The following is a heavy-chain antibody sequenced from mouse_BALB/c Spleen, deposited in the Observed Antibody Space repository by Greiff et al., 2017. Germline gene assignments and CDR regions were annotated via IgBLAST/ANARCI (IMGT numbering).Heavy chain of an antibody. CDR3: ARTGGGNYEGYFDV. V-gene: IGHV1S81*02. CDR1: GYTFTSYW. D-gene: IGHD2-1*01. CDR2: INPSNGRT. Sequence: VQLQQPGAELVKPGASVKLSCKASGYTFTSYWMHWVKQRPGQGLEWIGEINPSNGRTNYNEKFKSKATLTVDKSSSTAYMQLSSLTSEDSAVYYCARTGGGNYEGYFDVWGAGTTVTVSS. J-gene: IGHJ1*01.